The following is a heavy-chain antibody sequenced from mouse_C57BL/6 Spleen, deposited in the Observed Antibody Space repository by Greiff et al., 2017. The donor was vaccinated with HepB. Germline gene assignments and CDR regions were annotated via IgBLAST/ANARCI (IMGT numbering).Heavy chain of an antibody. V-gene: IGHV14-4*01. J-gene: IGHJ2*01. Sequence: VQLQQSGAELVRPGASVKLSCTASGFNIKDDYMHWVKQRPEQGLEWIGWIDPENGDTEYASKFQGKATITADTSSNTAYLQLSSLTSEDTAVYYCTRGKPGLYVDYWGQGTTLTVSS. CDR2: IDPENGDT. D-gene: IGHD3-3*01. CDR1: GFNIKDDY. CDR3: TRGKPGLYVDY.